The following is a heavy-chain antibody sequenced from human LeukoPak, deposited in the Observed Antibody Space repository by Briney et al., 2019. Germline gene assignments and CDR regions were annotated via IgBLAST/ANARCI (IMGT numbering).Heavy chain of an antibody. CDR3: AKAKGWLQLTDY. V-gene: IGHV3-30*04. J-gene: IGHJ4*02. Sequence: GGSLRLSCAASGFTFSSYAMHWVRQAPGKGLEWVAVISYDGSNKYYADSVKGRFTISRDNSKNTLYLQMNSLRAEDTAVYYCAKAKGWLQLTDYWGQGTLVTVSS. D-gene: IGHD5-24*01. CDR1: GFTFSSYA. CDR2: ISYDGSNK.